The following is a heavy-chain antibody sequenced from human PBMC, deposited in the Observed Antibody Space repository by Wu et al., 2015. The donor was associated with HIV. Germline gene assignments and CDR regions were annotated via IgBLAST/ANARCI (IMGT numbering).Heavy chain of an antibody. CDR3: ASPRSPGYSSAWPTYFDY. J-gene: IGHJ4*02. CDR1: GGTFSRSG. Sequence: QVQLVQSGAEVRKPGSSVKVSCKASGGTFSRSGFSWVRQVPGQGFEWMGRIIPIHGAANYAQKFEGRVTITADESTSTAYMDLSSLTSEDTAVYYCASPRSPGYSSAWPTYFDYWGQGTLVTVSS. CDR2: IIPIHGAA. V-gene: IGHV1-69*11. D-gene: IGHD6-19*01.